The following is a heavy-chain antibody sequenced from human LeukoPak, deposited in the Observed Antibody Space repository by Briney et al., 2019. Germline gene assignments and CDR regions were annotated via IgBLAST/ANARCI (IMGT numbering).Heavy chain of an antibody. CDR2: IKQDGSKK. CDR1: GFTFSSDW. D-gene: IGHD3-22*01. CDR3: ARDYYDSSGYYYFDY. V-gene: IGHV3-7*01. J-gene: IGHJ4*02. Sequence: GGSLRLSCAASGFTFSSDWMSWVRQAPGKGLEWVANIKQDGSKKYYVDSVKGRFTISRDNAKNSLYLQMNSLRAEDTAVYYCARDYYDSSGYYYFDYWGQGTLVTVSS.